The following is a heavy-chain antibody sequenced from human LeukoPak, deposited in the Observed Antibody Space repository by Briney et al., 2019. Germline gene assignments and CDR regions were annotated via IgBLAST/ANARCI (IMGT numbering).Heavy chain of an antibody. V-gene: IGHV3-21*01. Sequence: GGSLRLSCAVSGLTFSGYSMNWVRQAPGKGLEWVSSISSSTTYIYYADSVKGRFTISRDNAKNSLYLQMNSLRAEDTAVYFCARGRGSSYSHYYFDYWGQGTPVTVSS. D-gene: IGHD2-2*01. CDR1: GLTFSGYS. CDR3: ARGRGSSYSHYYFDY. CDR2: ISSSTTYI. J-gene: IGHJ4*02.